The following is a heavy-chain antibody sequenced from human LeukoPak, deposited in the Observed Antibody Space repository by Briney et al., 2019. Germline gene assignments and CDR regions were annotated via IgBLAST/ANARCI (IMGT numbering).Heavy chain of an antibody. CDR3: ARVQSEYSSSLDAFDI. Sequence: PGGSLRLSCAASGFTFSSYSMNWVRQAPGKGLEWVSPISSSSSYIYYADSVKGRFTISRDNAKNSLYLQMNSLRAEDTAVYYCARVQSEYSSSLDAFDIWGQGTMGTVSS. V-gene: IGHV3-21*01. D-gene: IGHD6-6*01. J-gene: IGHJ3*02. CDR2: ISSSSSYI. CDR1: GFTFSSYS.